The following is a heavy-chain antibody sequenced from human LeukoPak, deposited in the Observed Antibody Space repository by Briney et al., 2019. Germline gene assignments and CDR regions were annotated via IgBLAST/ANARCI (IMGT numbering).Heavy chain of an antibody. Sequence: PGGSLRLSCAASGFTFSSYAMSWVRQAPGKGLEWVSAISGSGGSTYYADSVKGRFTISRDNSKNTLYLQMNSLRAEDTAVYYCEKDSYCSGGSCYLGDNWFDPWGQGTLVTVSS. CDR2: ISGSGGST. D-gene: IGHD2-15*01. J-gene: IGHJ5*02. CDR1: GFTFSSYA. CDR3: EKDSYCSGGSCYLGDNWFDP. V-gene: IGHV3-23*01.